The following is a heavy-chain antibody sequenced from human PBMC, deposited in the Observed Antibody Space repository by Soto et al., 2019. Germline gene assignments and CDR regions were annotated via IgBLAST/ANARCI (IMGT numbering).Heavy chain of an antibody. Sequence: LSLTCAASGFTFSSYWMSWVRQAPGKGLEWVANIKQDGSEKYYVDSVKGGFTISRDNAKNSLYLQMNSLRAEDTAVYYCARVAHLYSSSWYYFDYWGQGTLVTVSS. CDR2: IKQDGSEK. CDR1: GFTFSSYW. J-gene: IGHJ4*02. D-gene: IGHD6-13*01. V-gene: IGHV3-7*03. CDR3: ARVAHLYSSSWYYFDY.